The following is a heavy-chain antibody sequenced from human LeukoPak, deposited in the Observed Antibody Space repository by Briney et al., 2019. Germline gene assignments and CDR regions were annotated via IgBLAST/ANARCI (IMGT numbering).Heavy chain of an antibody. CDR3: ARSQRAGYNVYHFDY. CDR1: GGTLSSYG. Sequence: SVKVSCKASGGTLSSYGVSRVRQAPGQGLEWMGGIIPIFRTTTYAQKFRGRVMITADESMSTAYMELSSLRSEDTAVYYCARSQRAGYNVYHFDYWGQGTLVTVSS. J-gene: IGHJ4*02. CDR2: IIPIFRTT. V-gene: IGHV1-69*13. D-gene: IGHD5-24*01.